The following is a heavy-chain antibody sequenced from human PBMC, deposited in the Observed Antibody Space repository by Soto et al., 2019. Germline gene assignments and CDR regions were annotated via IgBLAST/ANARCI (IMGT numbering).Heavy chain of an antibody. CDR3: ARDRDGSSWVFSFDS. D-gene: IGHD6-13*01. V-gene: IGHV1-2*04. J-gene: IGHJ4*02. Sequence: ASVKVSCKASGYTFTGYYMHWVRQAPGQGLEWMGWINPNSGGTNYAQKFQGWVTMTRDTSISTAYMELSRLRSDDTAVYYCARDRDGSSWVFSFDSGGKETLATFP. CDR1: GYTFTGYY. CDR2: INPNSGGT.